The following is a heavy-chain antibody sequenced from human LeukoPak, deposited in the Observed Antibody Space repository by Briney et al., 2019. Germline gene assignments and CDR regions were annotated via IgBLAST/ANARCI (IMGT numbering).Heavy chain of an antibody. CDR1: GGSFSGYY. CDR2: INHSGST. J-gene: IGHJ6*03. V-gene: IGHV4-34*01. CDR3: TRPYYYYMDV. Sequence: SETLSLTCAVYGGSFSGYYWSWIRQPPGKGLEWIGEINHSGSTNYNPSLKSRVTISVDTSKNQFSLKLSSVTAADTAVYYCTRPYYYYMDVWGKGTTVTVSS.